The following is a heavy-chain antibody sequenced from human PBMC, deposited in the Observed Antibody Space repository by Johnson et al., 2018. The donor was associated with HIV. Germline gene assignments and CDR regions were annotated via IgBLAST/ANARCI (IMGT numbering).Heavy chain of an antibody. J-gene: IGHJ3*02. Sequence: EVQLVESGGGLVQPGGSLRLSCAASGFTFSNAWMSWVRQAPGKGLEWVGRIKSKTDGGTTDYAAPVKGRFTISRDNAKNSLYLQMNSLRAEDTAVYYCARDRPSKWLRSNDDVFDILGQGTMVTVSS. CDR1: GFTFSNAW. CDR2: IKSKTDGGTT. D-gene: IGHD5-12*01. CDR3: ARDRPSKWLRSNDDVFDI. V-gene: IGHV3-15*05.